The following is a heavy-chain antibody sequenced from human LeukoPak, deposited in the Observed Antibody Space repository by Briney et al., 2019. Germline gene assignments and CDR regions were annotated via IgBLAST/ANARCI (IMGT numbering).Heavy chain of an antibody. V-gene: IGHV1-8*01. J-gene: IGHJ6*02. CDR3: ARGGATGTHYYGMDV. CDR1: GYTFTSYD. D-gene: IGHD1-1*01. CDR2: MNPNSGNT. Sequence: ASVKVSCKASGYTFTSYDINWVRQATGQGLEWMGWMNPNSGNTGYAQRFQGRVTMTRNTSISTAYMELSSLRSEDTAVYYCARGGATGTHYYGMDVWGQGTTVTVSS.